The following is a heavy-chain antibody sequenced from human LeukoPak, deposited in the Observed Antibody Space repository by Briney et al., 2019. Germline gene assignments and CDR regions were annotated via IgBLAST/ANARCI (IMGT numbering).Heavy chain of an antibody. J-gene: IGHJ5*02. CDR1: GFTFSSYA. CDR3: ARDGYCSGGSCYSFDP. D-gene: IGHD2-15*01. CDR2: ISYDGSNK. Sequence: QPGGPLRLSCAASGFTFSSYAMHWVRQAPGKGLEWVAVISYDGSNKYYADSVKGRLTISRDNSKNTLYLQMNSLRAEDTAVYYRARDGYCSGGSCYSFDPWGQGTLVTVSS. V-gene: IGHV3-30-3*01.